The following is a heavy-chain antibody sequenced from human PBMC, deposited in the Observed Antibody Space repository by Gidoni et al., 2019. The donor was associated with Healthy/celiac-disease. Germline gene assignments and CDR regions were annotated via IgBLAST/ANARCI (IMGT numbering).Heavy chain of an antibody. Sequence: QVQLQQWGAGLLKPSETLSLTCAVYGGSFRGYYWSWIRQPPGKGLEWIGEINHSGSTNYNPSLKSRVTISVDTSKNQFSLKLSSVTAADTAVYYCARGGVFYSSSWHFDYWGQGTLVTVSS. V-gene: IGHV4-34*01. CDR3: ARGGVFYSSSWHFDY. CDR2: INHSGST. D-gene: IGHD6-13*01. CDR1: GGSFRGYY. J-gene: IGHJ4*02.